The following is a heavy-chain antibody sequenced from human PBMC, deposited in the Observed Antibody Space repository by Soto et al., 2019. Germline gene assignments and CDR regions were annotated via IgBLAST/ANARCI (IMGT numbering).Heavy chain of an antibody. CDR2: IITYNGNT. Sequence: GASVKVSCKASGYTFTTYYMQWVRQAPGQGLEWMGWIITYNGNTNYAQKLQGRVTMTTDTSTTTAYMDLRSLSSDDTAVYYCARTGPPVDYWGQGTLVTVSS. CDR3: ARTGPPVDY. CDR1: GYTFTTYY. V-gene: IGHV1-18*04. J-gene: IGHJ4*02.